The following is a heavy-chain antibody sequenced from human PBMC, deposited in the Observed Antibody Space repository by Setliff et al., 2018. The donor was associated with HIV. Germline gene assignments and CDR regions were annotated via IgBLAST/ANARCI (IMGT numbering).Heavy chain of an antibody. CDR3: AKDWGGVAPLDY. D-gene: IGHD3-16*01. CDR2: VWDDGGNI. V-gene: IGHV3-33*03. Sequence: PGGSLRLSCAASGFTFSNYGMHWVRQAPGKGLEWVAAVWDDGGNIKYADSVKGRFTISRDNSKKTVYLQMTSLRVEDTAVYYCAKDWGGVAPLDYWGQGFLVTVSS. J-gene: IGHJ4*02. CDR1: GFTFSNYG.